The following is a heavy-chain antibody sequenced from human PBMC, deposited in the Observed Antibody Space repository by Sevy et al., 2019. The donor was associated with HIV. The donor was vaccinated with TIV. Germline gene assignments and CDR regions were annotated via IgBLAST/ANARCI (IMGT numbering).Heavy chain of an antibody. CDR2: ISFDGSNK. J-gene: IGHJ5*02. CDR3: ARDDPSGSWGYNCIDP. CDR1: GFTFSNYG. V-gene: IGHV3-30*01. D-gene: IGHD3-10*01. Sequence: GGSLRLSCAASGFTFSNYGLHWVRQTPVKGLEWVAVISFDGSNKYYADSVKGRFTISRDNSKNTMFLQMNSLKTEDTAVYYCARDDPSGSWGYNCIDPWGQGTLVTVSS.